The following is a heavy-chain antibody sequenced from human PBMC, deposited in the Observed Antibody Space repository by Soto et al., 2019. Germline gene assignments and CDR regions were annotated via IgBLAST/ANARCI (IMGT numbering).Heavy chain of an antibody. CDR2: IWYDGRNQ. V-gene: IGHV3-33*01. J-gene: IGHJ4*02. D-gene: IGHD2-15*01. CDR3: ARAPCFCRSSRVGY. CDR1: GFTFSSYG. Sequence: QVQLVESEAGVVQPGMSLRLSCAASGFTFSSYGMHWVRQAPGKGLAWVVVIWYDGRNQYSADAVKGRFTISRDNSKNPLYLQMNSRGAEDSAGYYWARAPCFCRSSRVGYWRQGTLVTLSS.